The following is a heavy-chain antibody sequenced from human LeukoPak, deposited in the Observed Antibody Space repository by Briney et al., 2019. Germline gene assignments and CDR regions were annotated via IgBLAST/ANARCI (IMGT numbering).Heavy chain of an antibody. Sequence: GASVKVSCKASGGTFSSYAISWVRQAPGQGLEWMGMINPSGGSTTYSQKFQGRITMARGTSTSTVYMELSSLRSEDTAVYYCARGPGTNIDYWGQGTLVTVSS. CDR3: ARGPGTNIDY. J-gene: IGHJ4*02. D-gene: IGHD3-10*01. CDR2: INPSGGST. CDR1: GGTFSSYA. V-gene: IGHV1-46*01.